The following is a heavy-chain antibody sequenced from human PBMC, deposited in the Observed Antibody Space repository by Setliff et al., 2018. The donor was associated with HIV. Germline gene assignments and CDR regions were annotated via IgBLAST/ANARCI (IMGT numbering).Heavy chain of an antibody. CDR1: GYNFATYY. CDR3: ATSPGTYSDSSASYFDY. Sequence: GESLKISCRTSGYNFATYYIAWVRQMPGKGPEWMGSVNPGDSSTKYNPSLQGQVTMSADKLINAAYLQWSSLKASDTAMYYCATSPGTYSDSSASYFDYWGQGTLVTVSS. V-gene: IGHV5-51*04. D-gene: IGHD6-6*01. J-gene: IGHJ4*02. CDR2: VNPGDSST.